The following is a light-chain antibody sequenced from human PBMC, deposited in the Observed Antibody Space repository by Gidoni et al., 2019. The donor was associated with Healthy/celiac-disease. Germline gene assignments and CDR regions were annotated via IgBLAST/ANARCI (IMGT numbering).Light chain of an antibody. J-gene: IGKJ3*01. Sequence: DIQMTQSPSSLSASVGDRVTITCRASQGISNYLAWYQQKPGKVPKLLIYAASTLQSGVPSRFSGSGSGTDFTLTISSLQPEDVATYYCQKYNSALIFTFGPGPKWISN. V-gene: IGKV1-27*01. CDR3: QKYNSALIFT. CDR1: QGISNY. CDR2: AAS.